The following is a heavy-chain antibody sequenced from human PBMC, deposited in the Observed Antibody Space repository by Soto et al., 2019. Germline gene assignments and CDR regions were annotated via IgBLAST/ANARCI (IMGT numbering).Heavy chain of an antibody. Sequence: SGPTLVNPTQTLTLTCIFSGFSLRTSGVGVGWIRQPPGKALEWLGFIYWNDDKRYSPSLKSRLTITKDTSKNQVVLTMTKMDPVDTATYYCAKSGSNGWYGWFDPWRAGTLVPVYS. CDR2: IYWNDDK. CDR1: GFSLRTSGVG. D-gene: IGHD6-19*01. CDR3: AKSGSNGWYGWFDP. V-gene: IGHV2-5*01. J-gene: IGHJ5*02.